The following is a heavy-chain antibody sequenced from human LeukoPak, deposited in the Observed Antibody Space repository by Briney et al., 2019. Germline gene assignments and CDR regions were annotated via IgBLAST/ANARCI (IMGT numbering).Heavy chain of an antibody. Sequence: SETLSLTCTVSAWSITNYFWTWVRQSPGKGLEWIGYIRYNGGSDSNPSLKSRVTISLDTWNNQFSLRLTSVTAEDTAVYYCAGGELAGTGYCDQGTVVTVSS. J-gene: IGHJ4*02. CDR3: AGGELAGTGY. CDR1: AWSITNYF. V-gene: IGHV4-59*03. CDR2: IRYNGGS. D-gene: IGHD6-19*01.